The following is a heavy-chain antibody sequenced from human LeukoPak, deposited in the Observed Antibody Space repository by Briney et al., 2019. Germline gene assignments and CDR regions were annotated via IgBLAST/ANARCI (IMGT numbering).Heavy chain of an antibody. V-gene: IGHV3-23*01. Sequence: GGSLRLSCAASGFTFATFAMSWVRQAPGKGLEWVSGISGSGGGTYYADSVKGRFTISRDNSKNTVSLQMNSLRAEDTVVYYCANGMDPDYWGQGTLVTVSS. CDR3: ANGMDPDY. CDR1: GFTFATFA. CDR2: ISGSGGGT. J-gene: IGHJ4*02. D-gene: IGHD1-1*01.